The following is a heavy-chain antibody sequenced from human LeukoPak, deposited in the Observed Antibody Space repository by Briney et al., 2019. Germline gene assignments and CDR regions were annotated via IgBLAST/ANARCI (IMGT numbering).Heavy chain of an antibody. Sequence: SETLSLTCTVSGGSISSGDYSWSWIRQPPGKGLEWIGYIYYSGSTYYNPSLKSRVTISVDTSKNQFSLKLSSVTAADTAVYYCAREFRMYYYDSSGSYNWFDPWGQGTLVTVSS. CDR1: GGSISSGDYS. CDR2: IYYSGST. D-gene: IGHD3-22*01. V-gene: IGHV4-30-4*01. J-gene: IGHJ5*02. CDR3: AREFRMYYYDSSGSYNWFDP.